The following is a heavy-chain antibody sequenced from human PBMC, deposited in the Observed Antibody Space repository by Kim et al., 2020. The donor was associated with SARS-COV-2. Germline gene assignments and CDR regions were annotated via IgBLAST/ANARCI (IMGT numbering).Heavy chain of an antibody. D-gene: IGHD4-17*01. V-gene: IGHV4-31*01. Sequence: NPSLKSDVTIYVDTSKNQFSLKLSSVTAADTAVYYCARVPRDTTVTLFDYWGQGTLVTVSS. J-gene: IGHJ4*02. CDR3: ARVPRDTTVTLFDY.